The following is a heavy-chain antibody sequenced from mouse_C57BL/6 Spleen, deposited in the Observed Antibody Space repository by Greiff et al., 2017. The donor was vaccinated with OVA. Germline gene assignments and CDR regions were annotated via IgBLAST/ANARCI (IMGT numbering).Heavy chain of an antibody. CDR1: GFTLSDYG. V-gene: IGHV5-17*01. J-gene: IGHJ2*01. CDR3: ARPGYYGSSLFDY. CDR2: ISSGSSTI. D-gene: IGHD1-1*01. Sequence: DVQLVESGGGLVKPGGSLKLSCAASGFTLSDYGMHWVRQAPEKGLEWVAYISSGSSTIYYADTVKGRFTISRDNAKNTLFLQMTSLRSEDTAMYYCARPGYYGSSLFDYWGQGTTLTVSS.